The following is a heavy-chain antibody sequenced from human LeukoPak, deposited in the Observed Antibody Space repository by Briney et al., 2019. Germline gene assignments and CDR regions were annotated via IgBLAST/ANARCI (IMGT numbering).Heavy chain of an antibody. V-gene: IGHV3-48*02. Sequence: PGGSLRLSCAASGFTFNTYTMNWVRQAPGKGPEWVSYISDTGHAIYYADSVKGRFIISRDNARNSLYLQMNSLRDEDTAVYYCARDGYPGGDYWGQGTLVTVSS. J-gene: IGHJ4*02. CDR1: GFTFNTYT. CDR2: ISDTGHAI. CDR3: ARDGYPGGDY. D-gene: IGHD3-22*01.